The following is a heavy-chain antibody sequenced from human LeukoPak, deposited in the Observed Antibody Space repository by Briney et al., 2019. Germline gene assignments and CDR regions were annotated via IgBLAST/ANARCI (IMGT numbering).Heavy chain of an antibody. CDR2: ISGSSYT. J-gene: IGHJ4*02. CDR1: GFRFSDSY. Sequence: GGTLRLSCAASGFRFSDSYMSWIRQAPGKGLEWLSYISGSSYTKYADSVQGRFTISRDSGRESVYLQMNSLRGEDTAVYYCAHTPGGVGVTFWGQGTLVTVSS. V-gene: IGHV3-11*03. D-gene: IGHD1-26*01. CDR3: AHTPGGVGVTF.